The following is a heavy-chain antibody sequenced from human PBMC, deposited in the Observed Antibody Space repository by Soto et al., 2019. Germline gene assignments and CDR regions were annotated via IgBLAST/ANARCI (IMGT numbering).Heavy chain of an antibody. Sequence: GGSLRLSCAASGFTFSSYAMSWVRQAPGKGLEWVSAISGSGGSTYYADSVKGRFTISRDNSKNTLYLQMNSLRAEDTAVYYCAKDQRGTIFGVVIWDNWFDPWGQGTLVTVSS. CDR1: GFTFSSYA. J-gene: IGHJ5*02. CDR3: AKDQRGTIFGVVIWDNWFDP. D-gene: IGHD3-3*01. V-gene: IGHV3-23*01. CDR2: ISGSGGST.